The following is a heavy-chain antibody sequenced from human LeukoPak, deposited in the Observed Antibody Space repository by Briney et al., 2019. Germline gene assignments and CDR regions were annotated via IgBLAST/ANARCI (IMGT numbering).Heavy chain of an antibody. D-gene: IGHD6-13*01. CDR3: AREAIAAAGFDY. V-gene: IGHV4-34*01. Sequence: SETLSLTCAVYGGSFSGYYWSWIRQPPGKGPEWIGEINHSGSTNYNPSLKSRVTISVDTSKNQFSLKLSSVTAADTAVYYCAREAIAAAGFDYWGQGTLVTVSS. CDR2: INHSGST. CDR1: GGSFSGYY. J-gene: IGHJ4*02.